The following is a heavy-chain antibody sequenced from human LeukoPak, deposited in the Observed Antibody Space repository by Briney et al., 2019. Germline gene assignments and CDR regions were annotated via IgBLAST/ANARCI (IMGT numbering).Heavy chain of an antibody. D-gene: IGHD5-12*01. CDR2: IRQDGSQK. CDR1: GFTFSSFW. V-gene: IGHV3-7*01. J-gene: IGHJ3*01. CDR3: ARESDHSVSQVDSDL. Sequence: LTGGSLRLSCAASGFTFSSFWMSWVRQAPGRGLEWVATIRQDGSQKYYLDSVKGRFTISRDNAKNSLYLQMNSLRAEDTAVYYCARESDHSVSQVDSDLWGQGTMVTVSS.